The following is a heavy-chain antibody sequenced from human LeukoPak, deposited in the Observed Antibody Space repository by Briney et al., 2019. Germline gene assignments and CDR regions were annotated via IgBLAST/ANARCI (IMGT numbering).Heavy chain of an antibody. Sequence: PGGSLRLSCAASGFTFSSYNMNWVRQAQGKGLEWVSSISSSSSYIYYADSVKGRFTISRDNAKNSLYLQMNSLRAEDTAVYYCARVHYYDSSGYYAWGQGTLVTVSS. D-gene: IGHD3-22*01. J-gene: IGHJ5*02. V-gene: IGHV3-21*01. CDR2: ISSSSSYI. CDR3: ARVHYYDSSGYYA. CDR1: GFTFSSYN.